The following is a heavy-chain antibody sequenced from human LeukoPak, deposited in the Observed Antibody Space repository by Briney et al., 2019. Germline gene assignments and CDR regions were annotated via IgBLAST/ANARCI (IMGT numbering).Heavy chain of an antibody. Sequence: GGSLRLSCAASGFTFSSYAMSWVRQAPGKGLEWVSAISGSGGSTYYADSVKGRFTISRDNSKNTPYLQMNSLRAEDTAVYYCAKAFPSRAAAGTAFSVDYWGQGTLVTVSS. CDR3: AKAFPSRAAAGTAFSVDY. CDR2: ISGSGGST. V-gene: IGHV3-23*01. CDR1: GFTFSSYA. J-gene: IGHJ4*02. D-gene: IGHD6-13*01.